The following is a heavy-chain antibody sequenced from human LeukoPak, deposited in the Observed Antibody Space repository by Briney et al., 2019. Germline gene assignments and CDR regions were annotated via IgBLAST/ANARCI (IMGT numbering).Heavy chain of an antibody. Sequence: ASVKVSCKASGYTFTSYDINWVRQATGQGLEWMGWMNPKSGNTGYAQKFQGRVTMTRDTSTSTVYMELSSLRSEDTAVYYCARDFVLDYGDSTFFDYWGQGTLVTVSS. CDR1: GYTFTSYD. J-gene: IGHJ4*02. CDR3: ARDFVLDYGDSTFFDY. D-gene: IGHD4-17*01. V-gene: IGHV1-8*02. CDR2: MNPKSGNT.